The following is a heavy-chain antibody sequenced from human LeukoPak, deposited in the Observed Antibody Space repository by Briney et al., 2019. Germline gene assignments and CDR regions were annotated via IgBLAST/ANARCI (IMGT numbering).Heavy chain of an antibody. V-gene: IGHV3-43*02. CDR2: ISGDGGST. CDR3: AKEEWLRQRNSYYYYGMDV. J-gene: IGHJ6*02. CDR1: GFTFDDYA. Sequence: PGGSLRLSCAASGFTFDDYAMHWVRQAPGKGLEWVSLISGDGGSTYYADSVKGRFTISRDNSKNSLYLQMNSLRTEDTALYYCAKEEWLRQRNSYYYYGMDVWGQGTTVTVSS. D-gene: IGHD5-12*01.